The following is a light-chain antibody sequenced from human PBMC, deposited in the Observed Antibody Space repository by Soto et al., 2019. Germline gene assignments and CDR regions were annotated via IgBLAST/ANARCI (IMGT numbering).Light chain of an antibody. J-gene: IGLJ1*01. CDR2: EVS. V-gene: IGLV2-14*01. CDR1: SSDIGTYNY. CDR3: NSYTSSSTLYV. Sequence: QSVLTQPASVSGSPGQSITISCTGTSSDIGTYNYVSWYQQHPGKAPKLMLYEVSNRPSGVSNRFFGSKSGNTASLTISGRQAEDEADYCCNSYTSSSTLYVFGTGTKLTVL.